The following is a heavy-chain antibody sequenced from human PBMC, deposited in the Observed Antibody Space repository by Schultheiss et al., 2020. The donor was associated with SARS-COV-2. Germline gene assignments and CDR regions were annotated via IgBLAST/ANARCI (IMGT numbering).Heavy chain of an antibody. Sequence: GESLKISCKASGYRFSNYWIGWVRQMPGKGLEWMGTIYPGDSDTRYSPSFQGQVIISVDKSINTAYLQWSSLKASDTAIYYCARRAYYYFGLDVWGQGTTVTVSS. CDR3: ARRAYYYFGLDV. CDR2: IYPGDSDT. V-gene: IGHV5-51*01. CDR1: GYRFSNYW. J-gene: IGHJ6*02.